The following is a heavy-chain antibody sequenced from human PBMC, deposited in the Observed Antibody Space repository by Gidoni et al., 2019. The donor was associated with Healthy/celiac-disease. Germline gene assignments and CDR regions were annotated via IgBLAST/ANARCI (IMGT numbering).Heavy chain of an antibody. Sequence: EVQLLASGGGLVQPGGSLRLSCAASGFPFSSYAMSWVRQAPGKGLEWVSAIRGSGGSTYYADSVKGRLTIARDNSKNTLYLQMNSLRAEDTAVYYCAKGMGSSIYFDYWGQGTLVTVSS. V-gene: IGHV3-23*01. D-gene: IGHD6-6*01. CDR2: IRGSGGST. CDR3: AKGMGSSIYFDY. J-gene: IGHJ4*02. CDR1: GFPFSSYA.